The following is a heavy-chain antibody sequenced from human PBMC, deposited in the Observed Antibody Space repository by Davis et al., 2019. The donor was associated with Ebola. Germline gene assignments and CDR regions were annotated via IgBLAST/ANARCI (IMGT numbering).Heavy chain of an antibody. CDR1: GVFIRDHY. CDR2: ISSSGST. V-gene: IGHV4-59*11. CDR3: AYTSLSVATNRYYYFGMDV. J-gene: IGHJ6*02. D-gene: IGHD5-12*01. Sequence: SETLSLTCTVSGVFIRDHYWNWIRQSPGKGLEWLGYISSSGSTKYNPSLKSRVSMAVDTSKNQFSLKLTSVTTADTAVYYCAYTSLSVATNRYYYFGMDVWGQGTRSPSP.